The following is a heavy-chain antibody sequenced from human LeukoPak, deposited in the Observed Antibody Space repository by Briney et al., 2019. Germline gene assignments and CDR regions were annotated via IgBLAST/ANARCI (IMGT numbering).Heavy chain of an antibody. CDR1: GYTFTNYF. V-gene: IGHV7-4-1*02. CDR3: ARLGNPVCYYYMDV. Sequence: GASVKVSCKASGYTFTNYFINWVRQAPGQGLEWMGWINTNTGNPTYAQGFTGRFVFSLDTSVSTAFLQISSLKAEDTAVYYCARLGNPVCYYYMDVWGKGTTVIVSS. D-gene: IGHD2/OR15-2a*01. CDR2: INTNTGNP. J-gene: IGHJ6*03.